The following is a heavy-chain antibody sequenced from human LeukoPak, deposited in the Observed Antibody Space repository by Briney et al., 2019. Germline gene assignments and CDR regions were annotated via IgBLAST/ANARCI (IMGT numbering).Heavy chain of an antibody. CDR3: ARDLKYYYYYGMDV. Sequence: ASVKVSCKASGCTFTSYDINWVRQATGQGLEWMGWMNPNSGNTGYAQKFQGRVTMTRNTSISTAYMELSSLRSEDTAVYYCARDLKYYYYYGMDVWGQGTTVTVSS. CDR1: GCTFTSYD. V-gene: IGHV1-8*01. J-gene: IGHJ6*02. CDR2: MNPNSGNT.